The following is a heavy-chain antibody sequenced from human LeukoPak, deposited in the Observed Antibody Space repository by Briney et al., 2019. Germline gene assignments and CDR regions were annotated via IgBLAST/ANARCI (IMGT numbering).Heavy chain of an antibody. CDR1: GDSVSSNSAA. Sequence: SQTLSLTCAISGDSVSSNSAAWNWIRQSPSRGLEWLGRTYYRSTWYTDYAASVKSRISISPDTSKNQFSLKLSSVTAADTAVYYCARVSLVRGAPDYYFDYWGQGTLVTVSS. D-gene: IGHD3-10*01. CDR2: TYYRSTWYT. J-gene: IGHJ4*02. V-gene: IGHV6-1*01. CDR3: ARVSLVRGAPDYYFDY.